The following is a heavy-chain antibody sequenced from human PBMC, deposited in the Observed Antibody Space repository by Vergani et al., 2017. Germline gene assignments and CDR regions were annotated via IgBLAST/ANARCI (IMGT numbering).Heavy chain of an antibody. J-gene: IGHJ5*02. CDR3: ASDLRRITGTNWFDP. CDR1: GYTFTSYG. D-gene: IGHD1-7*01. V-gene: IGHV1-18*01. Sequence: QVQLVQSGAEVKKPGASVKVSCKASGYTFTSYGISWVRQAPGQGLEWMGWISAYTGNTNYAQKLQGRVTMTTDTSTSTAYMELRSLRSDDTAVYYCASDLRRITGTNWFDPWGQGTLVTVSS. CDR2: ISAYTGNT.